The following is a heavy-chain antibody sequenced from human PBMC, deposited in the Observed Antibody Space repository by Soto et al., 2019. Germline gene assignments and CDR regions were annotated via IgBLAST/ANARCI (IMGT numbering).Heavy chain of an antibody. CDR1: GFTFSGYG. J-gene: IGHJ4*02. CDR2: TRHDGSNT. Sequence: QVQLVESGGGVVQPGRSLRLSCAASGFTFSGYGMHWVRQAPGKGLEWVAITRHDGSNTYYADSVRGRFTISRDNSKKTLYLHVDSQRAEDRAVYYCARDRVGASWVFGYFDYLGQGTLV. V-gene: IGHV3-33*01. D-gene: IGHD1-26*01. CDR3: ARDRVGASWVFGYFDY.